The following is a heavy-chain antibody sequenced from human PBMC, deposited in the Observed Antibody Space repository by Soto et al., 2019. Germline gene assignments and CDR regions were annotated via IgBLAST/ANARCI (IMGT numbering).Heavy chain of an antibody. J-gene: IGHJ4*02. CDR2: ISGSGGST. CDR3: AKAGELRFLEWSKYYFDY. V-gene: IGHV3-23*01. Sequence: GGSLRLSCAASGFTFSSYAMSWVRQAPGKGLEWVSAISGSGGSTYYADSVKGRFTISRDNSKNTLYLQMNSLRAEDTAVYYCAKAGELRFLEWSKYYFDYWGQGTLVTVSS. D-gene: IGHD3-3*01. CDR1: GFTFSSYA.